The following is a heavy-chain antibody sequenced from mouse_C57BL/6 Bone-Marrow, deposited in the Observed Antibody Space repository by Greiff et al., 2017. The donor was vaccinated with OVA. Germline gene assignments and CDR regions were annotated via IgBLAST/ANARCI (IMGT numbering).Heavy chain of an antibody. Sequence: EVHLVESGGGLVQPGGSLKLSCAASGFTFSDYYMYWVRQTPEKRLEWVAYISNGGGSTYYTDPVKGRFTITRDNAKNTLYLQMSRLKTDDTALYSCARDDYYGSIYCYFEVWGTGTTVTVSS. J-gene: IGHJ1*03. CDR2: ISNGGGST. D-gene: IGHD1-1*01. CDR1: GFTFSDYY. CDR3: ARDDYYGSIYCYFEV. V-gene: IGHV5-12*01.